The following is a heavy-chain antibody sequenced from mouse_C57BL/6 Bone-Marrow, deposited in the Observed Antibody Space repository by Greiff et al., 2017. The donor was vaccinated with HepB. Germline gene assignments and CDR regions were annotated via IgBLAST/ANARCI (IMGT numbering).Heavy chain of an antibody. CDR2: INPSSGYT. V-gene: IGHV1-4*01. CDR3: ASGYYVNY. Sequence: VQLQESGAELARPGASVKMSCKASGYTFTSYTMHWVKQRPGQGLEWIGYINPSSGYTKYNQKFKDKATLTADKSSSTAYMQLSSLTSEDSAVYYCASGYYVNYWGQGTTLTVSS. D-gene: IGHD2-2*01. CDR1: GYTFTSYT. J-gene: IGHJ2*01.